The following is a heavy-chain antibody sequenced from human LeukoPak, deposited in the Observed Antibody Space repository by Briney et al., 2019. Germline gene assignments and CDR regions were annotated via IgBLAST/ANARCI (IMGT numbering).Heavy chain of an antibody. CDR1: GFTFSSYA. V-gene: IGHV3-23*01. D-gene: IGHD2-21*01. Sequence: GGSLRLSCAASGFTFSSYAMSWVRQAPGKGLEWVSAISGSGGSTYYADSVKGRFTISRDNSKNTLYLQMNSLRAEDTAVYYCAAHTEVVVGAFDIWGQGTMVTVSS. CDR3: AAHTEVVVGAFDI. J-gene: IGHJ3*02. CDR2: ISGSGGST.